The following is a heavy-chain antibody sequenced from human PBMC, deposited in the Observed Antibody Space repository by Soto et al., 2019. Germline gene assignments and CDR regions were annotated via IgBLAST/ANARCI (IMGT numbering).Heavy chain of an antibody. V-gene: IGHV4-34*01. CDR1: GWTFIGYY. Sequence: SETLSPTSDNYGWTFIGYYWTWIRQPPGTGLEWIGEINHSGSTNYNPSLKSRVTISVDTSKNQFSLKLTSVTAADTAVYYCARDKITGLFDYWGQG. CDR3: ARDKITGLFDY. J-gene: IGHJ4*02. CDR2: INHSGST. D-gene: IGHD2-8*02.